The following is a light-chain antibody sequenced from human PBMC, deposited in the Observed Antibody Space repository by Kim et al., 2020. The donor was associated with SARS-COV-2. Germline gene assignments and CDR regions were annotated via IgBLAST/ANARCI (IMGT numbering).Light chain of an antibody. CDR3: QQYHNWPPLT. Sequence: EIVLTQSPASLSVSPGERVTLTCRASQSVGSYIAWYQQKPGQAPTLLLYGASARATGLPARFSGSGSGTEFTLTITSLQSEDFAIYYCQQYHNWPPLTFGGGTKVESK. V-gene: IGKV3-15*01. J-gene: IGKJ4*01. CDR2: GAS. CDR1: QSVGSY.